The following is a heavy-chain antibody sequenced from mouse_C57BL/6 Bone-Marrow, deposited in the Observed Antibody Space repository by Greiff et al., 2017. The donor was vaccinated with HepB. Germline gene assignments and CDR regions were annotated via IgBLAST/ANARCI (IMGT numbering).Heavy chain of an antibody. CDR2: ISSGGSYT. CDR3: ARDLTTVVFDY. D-gene: IGHD1-1*01. Sequence: DVMLVESGGDLVKPGGSLKLSCAASGFTFSSYGMSWVRQTPDKRLEWVATISSGGSYTYYPDSVKGRFTISRDNAKNNLYLQMSHLKSEDTAMYYCARDLTTVVFDYWGQGTTLTVSS. V-gene: IGHV5-6*02. J-gene: IGHJ2*01. CDR1: GFTFSSYG.